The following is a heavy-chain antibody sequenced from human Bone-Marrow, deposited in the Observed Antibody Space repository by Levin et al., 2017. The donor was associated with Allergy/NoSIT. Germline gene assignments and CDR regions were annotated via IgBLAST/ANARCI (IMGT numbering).Heavy chain of an antibody. CDR2: IYSGGST. D-gene: IGHD2-2*01. J-gene: IGHJ3*02. CDR1: GFTVSSNY. CDR3: ATDRAYCSTTTCYLPDAFDI. V-gene: IGHV3-66*01. Sequence: PGGSLRLSCVASGFTVSSNYMNWVRQAPGKGLEWVSVIYSGGSTYYADSVKGRFTISRDNSKNTLYLQMSSLRAEDTAVYDSATDRAYCSTTTCYLPDAFDIWGQGTMATVSS.